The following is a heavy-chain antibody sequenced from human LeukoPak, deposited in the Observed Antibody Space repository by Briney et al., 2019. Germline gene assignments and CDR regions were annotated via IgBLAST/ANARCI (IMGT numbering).Heavy chain of an antibody. D-gene: IGHD3-10*01. J-gene: IGHJ4*02. CDR2: ISYDGGNK. Sequence: GGSLRLSCAASGFTFSSYGMHWVRQAPGKGLEWVAVISYDGGNKYYADSVKGRFTISRDNSKNTLYLQMNSLRAEDTAVYYCAKPGGGSGSYYIYWGQGTLVTVSS. CDR1: GFTFSSYG. CDR3: AKPGGGSGSYYIY. V-gene: IGHV3-30*18.